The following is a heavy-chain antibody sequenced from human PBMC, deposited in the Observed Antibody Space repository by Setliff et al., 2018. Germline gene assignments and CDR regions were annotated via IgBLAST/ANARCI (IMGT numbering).Heavy chain of an antibody. CDR3: ARGSSGYYYVGYYFDY. J-gene: IGHJ4*02. Sequence: GGSLRLSCAASGFTVSSNYMSWVRQAPGKGLEWVSVIYSGGSTYYADSVKGRFTISRDNAKNSLYLQMNSLRAEDTAVYYCARGSSGYYYVGYYFDYWGQGTLVTVSS. V-gene: IGHV3-66*01. CDR2: IYSGGST. CDR1: GFTVSSNY. D-gene: IGHD3-22*01.